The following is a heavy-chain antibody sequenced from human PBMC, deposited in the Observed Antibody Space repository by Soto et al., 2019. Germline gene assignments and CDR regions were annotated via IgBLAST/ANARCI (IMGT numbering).Heavy chain of an antibody. D-gene: IGHD6-13*01. V-gene: IGHV4-34*01. J-gene: IGHJ4*02. Sequence: QVQLQQWGTGLLKPSETLSLTCAVYGGSFSGYYWSWIRQPPGKGLEWIGEINHSGSTNYNPSLKSRVIISLDTSKIQFSLKLSSVTAADTAVYYCASTRSIAAAGTNYFDYWGQGTLVTVSS. CDR1: GGSFSGYY. CDR3: ASTRSIAAAGTNYFDY. CDR2: INHSGST.